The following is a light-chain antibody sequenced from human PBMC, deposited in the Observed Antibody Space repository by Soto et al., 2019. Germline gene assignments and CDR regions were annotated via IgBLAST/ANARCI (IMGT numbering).Light chain of an antibody. Sequence: EIVMTQSPATLSVSPGERATLSCRASQSVSILLAWYQQKPGQAPRLLIHGATTRAVGIPDRFSGSGSATDFTLTISRLEPEDFAVYYCQLYGISPLALNCGGGTKGDIK. CDR1: QSVSIL. J-gene: IGKJ4*01. V-gene: IGKV3D-15*01. CDR2: GAT. CDR3: QLYGISPLALN.